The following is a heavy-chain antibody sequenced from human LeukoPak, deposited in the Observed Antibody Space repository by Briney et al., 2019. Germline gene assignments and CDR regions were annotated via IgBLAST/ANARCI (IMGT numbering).Heavy chain of an antibody. CDR2: IYYSGST. CDR1: GGSISSYY. J-gene: IGHJ2*01. V-gene: IGHV4-59*08. CDR3: ARQGGGFWYCDL. D-gene: IGHD6-25*01. Sequence: PSETLSLTCTVSGGSISSYYWRWIRQSPGKGLEGIGYIYYSGSTNYNPSLKSRVTISVDTANNQSSLKLSYVTAADTALYYCARQGGGFWYCDLWGRGTLVTVSS.